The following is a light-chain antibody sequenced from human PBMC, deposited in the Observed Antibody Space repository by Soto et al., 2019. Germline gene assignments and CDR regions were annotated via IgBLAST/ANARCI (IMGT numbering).Light chain of an antibody. V-gene: IGKV3-20*01. CDR3: QHYGDSRT. CDR1: HSVDSTH. CDR2: GAS. Sequence: EIVLTQSPGTLSLSPGERATLSCRTSHSVDSTHLAWYQQKPGQAPRLLIYGASGRATGIPDRFGGSGSGTDFTLTISRLEPEDCSVYYCQHYGDSRTFGQGPKVEVK. J-gene: IGKJ1*01.